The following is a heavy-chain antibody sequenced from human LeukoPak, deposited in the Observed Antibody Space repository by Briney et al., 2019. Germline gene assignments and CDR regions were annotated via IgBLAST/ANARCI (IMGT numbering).Heavy chain of an antibody. J-gene: IGHJ6*02. Sequence: LGESLKISCKGSGYSFTSYWIGWVRQMPGKGLEWMGIIYPGDSDTRYSPSFQGQVTISADKSISTAYLQWSSLKASDTAMYYCARLPIAAAGISYYYYGMDVWGQGTTVTVSS. CDR3: ARLPIAAAGISYYYYGMDV. V-gene: IGHV5-51*01. CDR1: GYSFTSYW. D-gene: IGHD6-13*01. CDR2: IYPGDSDT.